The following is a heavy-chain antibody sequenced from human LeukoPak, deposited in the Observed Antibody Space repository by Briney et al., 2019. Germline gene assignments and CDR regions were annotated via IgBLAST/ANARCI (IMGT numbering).Heavy chain of an antibody. V-gene: IGHV1-69*04. CDR2: IIPIFGIG. J-gene: IGHJ4*02. D-gene: IGHD3-10*01. CDR1: GGTFSSYG. Sequence: SSVKVSCRASGGTFSSYGISWVRQAPGQGLEWMGRIIPIFGIGNYAQKFQGRVTITADKSTSTAYMELSSLRSEDTAVYYCARDGPRGDVDYWGQGTLVTVSS. CDR3: ARDGPRGDVDY.